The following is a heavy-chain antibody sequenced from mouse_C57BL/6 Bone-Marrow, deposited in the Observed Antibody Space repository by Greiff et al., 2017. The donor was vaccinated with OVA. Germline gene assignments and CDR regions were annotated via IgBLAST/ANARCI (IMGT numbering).Heavy chain of an antibody. D-gene: IGHD4-1*01. Sequence: VQLQQSGAELVRPGASVKLYCTASGFNIKDDYMHWVKQRPEQGLEWIGWIDPENGDTEYASKFQGKATITADTSSNTAYLQLSSLTSEDTAVYYCTTDWDDYWGQGTTLTVSS. CDR3: TTDWDDY. J-gene: IGHJ2*01. CDR1: GFNIKDDY. V-gene: IGHV14-4*01. CDR2: IDPENGDT.